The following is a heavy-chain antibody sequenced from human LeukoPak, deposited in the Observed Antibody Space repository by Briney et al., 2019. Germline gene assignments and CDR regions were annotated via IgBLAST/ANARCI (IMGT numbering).Heavy chain of an antibody. J-gene: IGHJ4*02. CDR2: IYYSGST. D-gene: IGHD3-3*01. CDR3: ARGGFLEWLLLGDY. CDR1: GFTVSSNY. Sequence: GSLRLSCAASGFTVSSNYMSWIRQPPGKGLEWIGIIYYSGSTYYNPSLKSRVTVSVDKSKNQVFLKLSSVTAVDTAVYYCARGGFLEWLLLGDYWGQGTLVSVSS. V-gene: IGHV4-39*07.